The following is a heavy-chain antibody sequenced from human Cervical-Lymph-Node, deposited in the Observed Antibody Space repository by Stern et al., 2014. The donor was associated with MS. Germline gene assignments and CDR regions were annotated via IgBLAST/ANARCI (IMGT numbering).Heavy chain of an antibody. D-gene: IGHD1-26*01. Sequence: QVQLGQSGAEVRKPGSSVKVSCKVSGETFSNYALSWVRQAPGQGIEWMGGIIPVFGSPNFAQRFQGRVTISADESTSTAYMALSSLRYEDTAIYYCARDRVEATGGFCYYYGMDVWGQGTTVTVSS. J-gene: IGHJ6*02. CDR3: ARDRVEATGGFCYYYGMDV. CDR2: IIPVFGSP. CDR1: GETFSNYA. V-gene: IGHV1-69*01.